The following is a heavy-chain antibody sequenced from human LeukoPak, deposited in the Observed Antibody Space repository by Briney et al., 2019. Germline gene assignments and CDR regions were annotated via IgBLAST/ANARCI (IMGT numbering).Heavy chain of an antibody. V-gene: IGHV1-18*01. Sequence: GASVKVSCKTSGYTFTSYAVSWARLAPGQGLEWMGWINPYNGNTNSEQNFQGRLTMTTDTSTRTAYMELRSLRSDDTALYYCARDVGDIVGASDYWGQGTLVTVSS. CDR2: INPYNGNT. CDR1: GYTFTSYA. J-gene: IGHJ4*02. CDR3: ARDVGDIVGASDY. D-gene: IGHD1-26*01.